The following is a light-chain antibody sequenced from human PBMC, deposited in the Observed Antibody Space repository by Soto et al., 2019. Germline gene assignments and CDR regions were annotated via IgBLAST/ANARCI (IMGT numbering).Light chain of an antibody. CDR2: KAS. V-gene: IGKV1-5*03. J-gene: IGKJ1*01. CDR3: QQYTSYSWT. CDR1: QTISSW. Sequence: DVQMTQSPSTLSGSVGDRVTITSRASQTISSWLAWYQQKPGKAPKLLIYKASTLKSGVPSRFSGSGSGTEFTLTISSLQPDDFATYYCQQYTSYSWTFGQGTKVDVK.